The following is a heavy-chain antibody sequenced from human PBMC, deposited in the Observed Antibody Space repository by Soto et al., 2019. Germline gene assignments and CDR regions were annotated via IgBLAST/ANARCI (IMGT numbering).Heavy chain of an antibody. CDR1: AGFISGSSNY. D-gene: IGHD3-10*02. CDR2: SHYSVKT. CDR3: ARHYNVFLFFGQSLSGMEV. V-gene: IGHV4-39*01. J-gene: IGHJ6*02. Sequence: SETLSLTCSVSAGFISGSSNYWGWILLTPGKGLEWLGSSHYSVKTLDNLSLKGRVNISVDTSKNHFSLNLKSLTAADTAVYYCARHYNVFLFFGQSLSGMEVWGQRTTVTASS.